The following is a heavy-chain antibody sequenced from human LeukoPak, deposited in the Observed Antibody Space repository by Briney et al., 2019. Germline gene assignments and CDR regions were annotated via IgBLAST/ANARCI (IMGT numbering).Heavy chain of an antibody. D-gene: IGHD6-13*01. CDR2: IYTGGST. V-gene: IGHV3-53*01. CDR3: ARGSTRRSPFDI. Sequence: GGCLRLSCAASGFTVSSNYMNWVRQAPGKGLEWVSVIYTGGSTYYADSVKGRFTISRDSSQNTLFLQMNSLRAEDTAVYYCARGSTRRSPFDIWGHGTMVTVSS. J-gene: IGHJ3*02. CDR1: GFTVSSNY.